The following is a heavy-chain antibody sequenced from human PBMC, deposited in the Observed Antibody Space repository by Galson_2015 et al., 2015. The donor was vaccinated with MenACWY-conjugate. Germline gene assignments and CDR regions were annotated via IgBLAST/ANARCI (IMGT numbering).Heavy chain of an antibody. CDR2: IIPILGMT. Sequence: SVKVSCKASEVTLNVYTISWVRQAPGDGLEWVGRIIPILGMTNYGQRFQGRVTMTADKSTSTAYMELSSLRSEDTAVYYCARDMGSVGDVWGQGTTVTVSS. D-gene: IGHD1-26*01. J-gene: IGHJ6*02. CDR1: EVTLNVYT. CDR3: ARDMGSVGDV. V-gene: IGHV1-69*04.